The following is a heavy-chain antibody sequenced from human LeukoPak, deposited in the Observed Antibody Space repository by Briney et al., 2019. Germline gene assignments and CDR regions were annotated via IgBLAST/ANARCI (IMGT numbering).Heavy chain of an antibody. V-gene: IGHV1-2*02. CDR3: ARDRTPQLPTDY. D-gene: IGHD2-2*01. CDR1: GYTFTGYY. Sequence: ASVKVSCKASGYTFTGYYMHWVRQAPGQGLEWMGWIDPNSGGTNYAQKFQGRVTMTRDTSISTAYMELSRLRSDDTAVYYCARDRTPQLPTDYWGQGTLVTVSS. CDR2: IDPNSGGT. J-gene: IGHJ4*02.